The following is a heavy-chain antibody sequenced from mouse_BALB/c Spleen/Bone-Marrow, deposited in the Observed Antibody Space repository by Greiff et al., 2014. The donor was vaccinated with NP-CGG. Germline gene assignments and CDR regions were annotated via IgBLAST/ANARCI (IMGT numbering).Heavy chain of an antibody. CDR3: ARGLGPSYAMDY. J-gene: IGHJ4*01. CDR2: INPGSGAT. CDR1: GYAFTNYL. Sequence: QVQLKHSGAELVRPGTSVKVSCKASGYAFTNYLIEWVKQRPGQGLEWIGVINPGSGATDYNENFKGKATLTADKSSSTAYMQLTSLTSDDSAVYFCARGLGPSYAMDYWGQGTSVTVSS. V-gene: IGHV1-54*01. D-gene: IGHD4-1*01.